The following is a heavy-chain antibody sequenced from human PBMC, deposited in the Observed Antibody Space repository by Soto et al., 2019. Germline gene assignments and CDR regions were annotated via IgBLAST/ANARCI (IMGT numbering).Heavy chain of an antibody. J-gene: IGHJ4*02. D-gene: IGHD1-20*01. CDR3: ALGRGYRWNDFYFDY. Sequence: PSETLSLTCTVSGGSISSYYWSWIRQPPGKGLEWIGYIYYSGSTNYNPSLKSRVTISVDTSKNQFSLNLRSVTAADTAVYYCALGRGYRWNDFYFDYWGQGTLVTVSS. CDR1: GGSISSYY. V-gene: IGHV4-59*08. CDR2: IYYSGST.